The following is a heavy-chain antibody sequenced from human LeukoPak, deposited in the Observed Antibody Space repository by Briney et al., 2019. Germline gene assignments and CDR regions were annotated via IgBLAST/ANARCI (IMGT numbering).Heavy chain of an antibody. CDR2: IYTSGST. CDR3: ARQSEYPSRYYYYMDV. CDR1: GGSISSYY. D-gene: IGHD2-2*01. V-gene: IGHV4-4*07. J-gene: IGHJ6*03. Sequence: SETLSLTCTVSGGSISSYYWSWIRQPAGKGLEWIGRIYTSGSTNYNPSLKSRVTISVDTSKNQFSLKLSSVTAADTAVYYCARQSEYPSRYYYYMDVWGKGTTVTVSS.